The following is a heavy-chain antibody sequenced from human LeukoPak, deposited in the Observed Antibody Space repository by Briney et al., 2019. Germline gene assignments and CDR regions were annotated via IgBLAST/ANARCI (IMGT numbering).Heavy chain of an antibody. CDR3: AELGITMIGGV. D-gene: IGHD3-10*02. V-gene: IGHV3-20*04. CDR1: AFTFDNYG. CDR2: INWRGGSK. J-gene: IGHJ6*04. Sequence: GGSLRLSCAASAFTFDNYGMNWVRHAPGKGLEWVSGINWRGGSKGYADSVKGRFTISRDNAKNSLYLQMNSLRAEDTAVYYCAELGITMIGGVWGKGTTVTISS.